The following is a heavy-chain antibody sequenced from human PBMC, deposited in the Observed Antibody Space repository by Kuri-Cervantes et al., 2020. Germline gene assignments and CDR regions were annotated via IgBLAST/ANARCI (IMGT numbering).Heavy chain of an antibody. CDR2: IKQDGSEK. V-gene: IGHV3-7*01. J-gene: IGHJ4*02. D-gene: IGHD3-3*01. CDR1: GFTFSSYA. CDR3: ARDGGLGGSLEWLPSPFDY. Sequence: GESLKISCAASGFTFSSYAMHWVRQAPGKGLEWVANIKQDGSEKYYVDSVKGRFTISRDNAKNSLYLQMNSLRAEDTAVYYCARDGGLGGSLEWLPSPFDYWGQGTLVTVSS.